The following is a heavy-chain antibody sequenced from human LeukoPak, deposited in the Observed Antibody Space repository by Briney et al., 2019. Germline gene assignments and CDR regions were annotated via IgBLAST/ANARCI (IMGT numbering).Heavy chain of an antibody. CDR3: ARVGSYDSSGYYFTD. D-gene: IGHD3-22*01. J-gene: IGHJ4*02. CDR1: GGSITSHY. CDR2: IYHSGGT. Sequence: SDTLSLTCTVSGGSITSHYWAWIRQPPGKALEWIGYIYHSGGTTYKPSLKGRVTISLDTSDNQLSLRLTSVTAADTAVYYCARVGSYDSSGYYFTDWGQGTPVTVSS. V-gene: IGHV4-59*11.